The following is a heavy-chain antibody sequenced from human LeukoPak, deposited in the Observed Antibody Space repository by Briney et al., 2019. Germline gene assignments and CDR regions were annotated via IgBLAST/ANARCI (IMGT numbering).Heavy chain of an antibody. V-gene: IGHV4-39*01. CDR1: GGSISSSSYY. Sequence: SETLSLTCTVSGGSISSSSYYWGWIRQPPGKGLEWIGSIYYSGSTYYNPSLKSRVTISVDTSKNQFSLKLSSVTAADTAVYYCAPIAAAGRGHYYYYMDVWGKGTTVTVSS. J-gene: IGHJ6*03. CDR2: IYYSGST. CDR3: APIAAAGRGHYYYYMDV. D-gene: IGHD6-13*01.